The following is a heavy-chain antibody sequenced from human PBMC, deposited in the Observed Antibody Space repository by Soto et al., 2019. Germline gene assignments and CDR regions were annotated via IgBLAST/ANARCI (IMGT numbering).Heavy chain of an antibody. J-gene: IGHJ4*02. CDR2: INHSGST. Sequence: SETLSLTCAVYGGSFSGYYWSWIRQPPGKGLEWIGEINHSGSTNYNPSLKSRVTISVDTSRNQFSLKLSSVTAADTAVYYCARARRTAVTIDYWGQGTLVTVSS. CDR1: GGSFSGYY. V-gene: IGHV4-34*01. CDR3: ARARRTAVTIDY. D-gene: IGHD4-17*01.